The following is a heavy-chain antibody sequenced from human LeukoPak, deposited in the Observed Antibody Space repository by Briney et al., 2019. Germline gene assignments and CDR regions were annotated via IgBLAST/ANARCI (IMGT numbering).Heavy chain of an antibody. CDR2: ISYDGSNK. D-gene: IGHD3-3*01. CDR1: GFTFSSYA. V-gene: IGHV3-30*18. CDR3: AKFLGRWSRFLGWLPDTVYYYYGMDV. J-gene: IGHJ6*02. Sequence: GGSLRLSCAASGFTFSSYAMSWVRQAPGKGLEWVAVISYDGSNKYYADSVKGRFTISRDNSKNTLYLQMNSLRAEDTAVYYCAKFLGRWSRFLGWLPDTVYYYYGMDVWGQGTTVTVSS.